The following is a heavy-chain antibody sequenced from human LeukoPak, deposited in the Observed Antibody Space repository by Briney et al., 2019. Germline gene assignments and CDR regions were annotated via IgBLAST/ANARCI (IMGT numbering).Heavy chain of an antibody. Sequence: GGSLRLSCAASGFTFSSYGMSWVRQAPGKGPEWVSAISGSGGSTYYADSVKGRFTISRDNSKNTLYLQMNSLRAEDTAVYYCAKAQYYYDSSGKRKNYYYYMDVWGKGTTVTISS. CDR2: ISGSGGST. CDR3: AKAQYYYDSSGKRKNYYYYMDV. J-gene: IGHJ6*03. D-gene: IGHD3-22*01. V-gene: IGHV3-23*01. CDR1: GFTFSSYG.